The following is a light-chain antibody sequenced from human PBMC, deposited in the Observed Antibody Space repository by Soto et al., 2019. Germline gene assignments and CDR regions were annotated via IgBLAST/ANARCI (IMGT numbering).Light chain of an antibody. CDR2: GAS. J-gene: IGKJ1*01. CDR1: PSVSSN. CDR3: QQYNNWPPWT. Sequence: DREMTQSPSTLSESPGERATLHCRASPSVSSNLAWYQQKAGQAPRLLIYGASTRATGIPARFSGSGSGTEFTLTISSLQSEDFAVYYCQQYNNWPPWTFGQGTKVDIK. V-gene: IGKV3-15*01.